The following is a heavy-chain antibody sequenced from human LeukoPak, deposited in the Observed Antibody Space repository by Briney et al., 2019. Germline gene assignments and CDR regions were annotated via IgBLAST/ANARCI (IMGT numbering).Heavy chain of an antibody. J-gene: IGHJ6*03. CDR2: INHSGST. CDR3: ARGQYIVVVPAARFYMDD. D-gene: IGHD2-2*01. Sequence: PSETLSLTCAVYGGSFSGYYWSWIRQPPGKGLEWIGEINHSGSTNYNPSLKSRVTISVDTSKNQFSLKLSSVTAADTAVYYCARGQYIVVVPAARFYMDDWGKGTTVTVSS. V-gene: IGHV4-34*01. CDR1: GGSFSGYY.